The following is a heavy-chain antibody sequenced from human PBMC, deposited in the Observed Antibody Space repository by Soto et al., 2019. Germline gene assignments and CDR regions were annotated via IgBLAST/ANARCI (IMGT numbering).Heavy chain of an antibody. J-gene: IGHJ5*02. D-gene: IGHD7-27*01. V-gene: IGHV1-69*13. Sequence: SVKVSCKASAVTFPHYALSWVRQAPGQGLEWMGGIIPVLATTTYAQKFQGRVSISADESTSTAYIELSSLNSEDTAVYYCACNWGNSLRNWLAPWGQGTLVTVSS. CDR2: IIPVLATT. CDR3: ACNWGNSLRNWLAP. CDR1: AVTFPHYA.